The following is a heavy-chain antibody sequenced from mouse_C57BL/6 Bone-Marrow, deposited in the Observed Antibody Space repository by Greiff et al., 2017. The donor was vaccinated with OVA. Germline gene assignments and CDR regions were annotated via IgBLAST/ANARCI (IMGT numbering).Heavy chain of an antibody. D-gene: IGHD2-3*01. V-gene: IGHV5-6*01. CDR3: ARVYDGSMDY. CDR1: GFTFSSYG. Sequence: VQLKESGGDLVKPGGSLKLSCAASGFTFSSYGMSWVRQTPDKRLEWVATISSGGSYTYYPDSVKGRFTISRDNAKNTLYLQMSSLKSEDTAMYYCARVYDGSMDYWGQGTSVTVSS. J-gene: IGHJ4*01. CDR2: ISSGGSYT.